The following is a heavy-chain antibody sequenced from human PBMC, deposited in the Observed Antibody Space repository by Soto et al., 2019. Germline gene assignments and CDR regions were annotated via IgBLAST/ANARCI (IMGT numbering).Heavy chain of an antibody. CDR3: ARIRRTFDLYGLDV. CDR1: GYTFTSYD. J-gene: IGHJ6*02. CDR2: MNPNSGNT. V-gene: IGHV1-8*01. Sequence: SVKGSCKASGYTFTSYDINWVRQATGQGLEWMGWMNPNSGNTGYAQKFQGRVTMTRNTSISTAYMELSSLRSEDTAVYYCARIRRTFDLYGLDVWGQGTTVTVSS.